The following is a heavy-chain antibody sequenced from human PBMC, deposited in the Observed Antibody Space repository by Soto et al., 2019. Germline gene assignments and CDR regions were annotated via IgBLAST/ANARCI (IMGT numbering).Heavy chain of an antibody. CDR1: GGTFSTFT. Sequence: QVQLVQSGAEVKKPGSSVKVSCKASGGTFSTFTISWVRQAPGQGLEWMGRIIPILGITNYAQKFQGRVTITADKTTSTAYIELNSLTSEDTAVYYCARDLPIVVVPPARGLCDPWGQGTLVTVSS. J-gene: IGHJ5*02. D-gene: IGHD2-2*01. V-gene: IGHV1-69*08. CDR2: IIPILGIT. CDR3: ARDLPIVVVPPARGLCDP.